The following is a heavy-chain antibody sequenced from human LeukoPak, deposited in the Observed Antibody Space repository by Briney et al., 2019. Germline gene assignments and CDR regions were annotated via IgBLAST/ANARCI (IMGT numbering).Heavy chain of an antibody. V-gene: IGHV4-34*01. CDR1: GGSFSGYY. CDR3: ARGTTIFGVASKWFDP. J-gene: IGHJ5*02. CDR2: INHSGST. Sequence: SETLSLTCAVYGGSFSGYYWSWIRQPPGKGLEWIGEINHSGSTNYNPSLKSRVTISVDTSKNQFSLKLSSVTAADTAVYYCARGTTIFGVASKWFDPWGQGTLVTVSS. D-gene: IGHD3-3*01.